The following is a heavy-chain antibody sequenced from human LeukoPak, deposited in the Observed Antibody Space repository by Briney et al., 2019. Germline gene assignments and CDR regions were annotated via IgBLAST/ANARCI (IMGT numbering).Heavy chain of an antibody. CDR3: AKMGIYCSSTSCYSFDY. J-gene: IGHJ4*02. V-gene: IGHV3-30*18. CDR2: ISYDGSNK. CDR1: GFTFSSYG. D-gene: IGHD2-2*02. Sequence: LRLSCAASGFTFSSYGMHWVRQAPGKGLEWVAVISYDGSNKYYADSVRGRFTISRDNSKNALYLQLNSLRAEDTAVYYCAKMGIYCSSTSCYSFDYWGQGTLVTVSS.